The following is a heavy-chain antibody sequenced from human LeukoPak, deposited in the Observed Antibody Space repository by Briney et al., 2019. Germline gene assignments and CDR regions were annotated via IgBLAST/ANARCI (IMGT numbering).Heavy chain of an antibody. CDR3: ARGQILVNY. Sequence: SETLSLTCAVYGGSFSGYYWSWIRQPPGKGLEWIGEINHSGSTNYNPSLKSRVTISVDTSKNQFSLKLNSVTAADTAVYYCARGQILVNYWGQGTLVTVSS. CDR1: GGSFSGYY. D-gene: IGHD1-26*01. J-gene: IGHJ4*02. V-gene: IGHV4-34*01. CDR2: INHSGST.